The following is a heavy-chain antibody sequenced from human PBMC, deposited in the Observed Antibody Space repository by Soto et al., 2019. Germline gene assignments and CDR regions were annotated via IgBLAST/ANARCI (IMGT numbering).Heavy chain of an antibody. Sequence: QITLKESGPAVVKPTQTLTLTCTVSGFSLSTNGEGVGWIRQPPGKALEWLAVIYWDDDKRYSPSRRSRLTVTRDASKNQVVLTMTNVDPLDTATDYCAHRDSLNYYVFDYWGQGTLVTVSS. CDR1: GFSLSTNGEG. J-gene: IGHJ4*02. CDR2: IYWDDDK. V-gene: IGHV2-5*02. D-gene: IGHD3-10*02. CDR3: AHRDSLNYYVFDY.